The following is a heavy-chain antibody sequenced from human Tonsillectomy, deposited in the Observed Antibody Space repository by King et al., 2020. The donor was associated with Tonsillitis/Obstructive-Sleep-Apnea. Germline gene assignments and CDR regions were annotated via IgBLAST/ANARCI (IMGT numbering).Heavy chain of an antibody. CDR2: INPNSGGT. J-gene: IGHJ4*02. V-gene: IGHV1-2*06. CDR1: GYTFTGYY. CDR3: AGDVMTTVTTEADY. Sequence: VQLVESGAEVKKPGASVKVSCTASGYTFTGYYMHWVRQAPGHGLEWMGRINPNSGGTIYAQNFQGRVTMTRDTSISTAYMELSRLRSDDTAVYYCAGDVMTTVTTEADYWGQGTLVTVSS. D-gene: IGHD4-17*01.